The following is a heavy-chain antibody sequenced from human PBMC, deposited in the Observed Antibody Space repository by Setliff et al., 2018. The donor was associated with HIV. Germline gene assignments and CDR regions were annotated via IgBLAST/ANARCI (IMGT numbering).Heavy chain of an antibody. CDR2: INPSGGSS. J-gene: IGHJ3*02. D-gene: IGHD3-3*01. V-gene: IGHV1-46*01. CDR3: ARDRVRITIFGANDASDI. CDR1: GYTFTSYY. Sequence: ASVKVSCKASGYTFTSYYMNWVRQAPGQGLEWMGIINPSGGSSTYAQKFQGGVAMTRDTSTSTVYMELSSLRSEDTAVYYCARDRVRITIFGANDASDIWGQGTMVTVSS.